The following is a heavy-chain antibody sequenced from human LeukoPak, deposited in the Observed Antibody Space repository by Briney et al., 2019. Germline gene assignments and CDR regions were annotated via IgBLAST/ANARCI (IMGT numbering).Heavy chain of an antibody. CDR3: ASALRIYYYFDY. CDR1: GFTFSSYA. V-gene: IGHV3-23*01. CDR2: ISDSDGNT. J-gene: IGHJ4*02. Sequence: GGSLRLSCAASGFTFSSYAMSWVRQAPGKGLEWVSAISDSDGNTYYADSVKGRFTISRDNSKNTLYLQMNSLRAEDTAVYYCASALRIYYYFDYWGQGTLVTVSS. D-gene: IGHD1-26*01.